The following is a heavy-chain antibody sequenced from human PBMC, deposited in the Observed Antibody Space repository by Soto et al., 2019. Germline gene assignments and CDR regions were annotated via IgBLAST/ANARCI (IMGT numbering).Heavy chain of an antibody. CDR1: RLTFSSHG. V-gene: IGHV3-23*01. CDR3: ATGGWLRHNDN. J-gene: IGHJ4*02. Sequence: EVQLLESGGGLVQPGGSLRLSCAASRLTFSSHGMSWVRQAPGKGLEWVSNISGSGTSTYYADSVRGRFTISRDNSKNTFYREMNSLRADDTAVYYCATGGWLRHNDNWGQGTLVTVSS. CDR2: ISGSGTST. D-gene: IGHD5-12*01.